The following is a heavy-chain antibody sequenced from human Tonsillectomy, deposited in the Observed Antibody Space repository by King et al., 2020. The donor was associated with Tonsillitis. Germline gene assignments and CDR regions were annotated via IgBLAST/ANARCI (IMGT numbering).Heavy chain of an antibody. Sequence: VQLQQSGPGLVEPSQTLSLTCAISGDSVSSSNAAWNWIRQSPSRGLEWLGRTFYRTKWFNDYAVSVQRLITVNPHTSKNHFSLQLNSVTPEDTAVYYCAKGRPSYYGLDVWGQGTTVTVSS. CDR3: AKGRPSYYGLDV. J-gene: IGHJ6*02. V-gene: IGHV6-1*01. CDR2: TFYRTKWFN. CDR1: GDSVSSSNAA.